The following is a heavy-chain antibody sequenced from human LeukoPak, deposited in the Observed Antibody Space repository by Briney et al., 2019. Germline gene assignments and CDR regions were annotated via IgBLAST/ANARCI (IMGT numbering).Heavy chain of an antibody. D-gene: IGHD1-26*01. J-gene: IGHJ4*02. CDR3: ARDSIVGATTDDY. V-gene: IGHV3-7*01. CDR1: GFTFSSYW. Sequence: GGSLRLSCAAAGFTFSSYWMSWVRQAPGKGLEWVANIKQDGSEKYYVDSVKGRFTISRDNAKNSLYLQMNSLRAEDTAVYYCARDSIVGATTDDYWGQGTLVTVSS. CDR2: IKQDGSEK.